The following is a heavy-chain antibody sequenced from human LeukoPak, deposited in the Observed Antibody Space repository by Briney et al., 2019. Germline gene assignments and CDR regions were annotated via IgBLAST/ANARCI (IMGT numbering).Heavy chain of an antibody. CDR2: IKPDGSDM. D-gene: IGHD3-16*01. V-gene: IGHV3-7*03. J-gene: IGHJ4*02. CDR1: GFTFSTFW. CDR3: ARGGGHSL. Sequence: GGSLRLSCAASGFTFSTFWMSWVRQAPGEGPEWVANIKPDGSDMLYVDSVKGRFTISRDNAKNSLFLQMNSLRAEDTAVYYCARGGGHSLWGQGTLVTVSS.